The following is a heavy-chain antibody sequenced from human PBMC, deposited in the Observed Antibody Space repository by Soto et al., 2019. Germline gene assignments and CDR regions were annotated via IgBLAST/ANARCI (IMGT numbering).Heavy chain of an antibody. D-gene: IGHD4-17*01. CDR1: GFTFRNYG. CDR2: ISYEGSNK. Sequence: PGGSLRLSCAVSGFTFRNYGMNWVRQAPGKGLEWVAVISYEGSNKYYADSVKGRFTISRDNSKNTLYLQMNSLRVEDTAVYYCAKDRYGDYGGIDYWGQGTLVTVSS. CDR3: AKDRYGDYGGIDY. J-gene: IGHJ4*02. V-gene: IGHV3-30*18.